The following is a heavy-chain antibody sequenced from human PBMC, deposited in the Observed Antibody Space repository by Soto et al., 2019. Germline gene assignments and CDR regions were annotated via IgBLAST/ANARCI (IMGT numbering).Heavy chain of an antibody. CDR3: ARVGAYYYDSSGHYQNWFDP. CDR1: GYTFTSYA. D-gene: IGHD3-22*01. Sequence: GASVKVSCKASGYTFTSYAMHWVRQAPGQRLEWMGWINAGNGNTKYSQKFQGRVTITRDTSASTAYMELSSLRSEDTAVYYCARVGAYYYDSSGHYQNWFDPWGQGTLVTVSS. CDR2: INAGNGNT. V-gene: IGHV1-3*01. J-gene: IGHJ5*02.